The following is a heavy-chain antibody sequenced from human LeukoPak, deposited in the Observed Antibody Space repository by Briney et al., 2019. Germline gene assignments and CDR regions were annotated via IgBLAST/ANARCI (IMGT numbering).Heavy chain of an antibody. CDR1: GFTFSSYG. Sequence: GGSLRLSCAASGFTFSSYGMHWVRQAPGKGLEWVAVIWYDGSNKYYADSVKGRFTISRDNSKNTLYLQMNSLRAEDTAVYYCARATTTRDHEYFQHWGQGTLVTVSS. CDR3: ARATTTRDHEYFQH. V-gene: IGHV3-33*01. D-gene: IGHD1-1*01. J-gene: IGHJ1*01. CDR2: IWYDGSNK.